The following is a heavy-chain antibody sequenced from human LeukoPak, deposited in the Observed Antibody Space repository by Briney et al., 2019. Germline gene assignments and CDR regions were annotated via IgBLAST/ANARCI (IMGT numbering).Heavy chain of an antibody. CDR3: AKEYDSSGYNNWFDP. Sequence: PGGSLRLSCAASGFTFSSSVMSWVRQAPGKGLEWVSSIGGRGGSTYRADSVKGRFTISRDNSKSTLYLQMNSLRAEDTAVYYCAKEYDSSGYNNWFDPWGQGTLVTVSS. CDR2: IGGRGGST. CDR1: GFTFSSSV. D-gene: IGHD3-22*01. J-gene: IGHJ5*02. V-gene: IGHV3-23*01.